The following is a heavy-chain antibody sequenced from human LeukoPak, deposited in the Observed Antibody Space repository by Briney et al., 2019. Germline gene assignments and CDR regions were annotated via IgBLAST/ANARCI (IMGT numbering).Heavy chain of an antibody. D-gene: IGHD3-22*01. CDR2: ISYDGSNK. CDR3: ARDAEHYYDSSGPYDAFDI. Sequence: GGSLRLSCAASGFTFSSYAMHWVRQAPGKGLEWVAVISYDGSNKYYADSVKGRFTISRDNSKNTLYLQMNSLRAEDTAVYYCARDAEHYYDSSGPYDAFDIWGQETMVTVSS. J-gene: IGHJ3*02. V-gene: IGHV3-30*04. CDR1: GFTFSSYA.